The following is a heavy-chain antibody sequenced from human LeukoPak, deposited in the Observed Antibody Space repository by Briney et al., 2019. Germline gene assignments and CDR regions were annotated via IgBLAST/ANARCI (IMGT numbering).Heavy chain of an antibody. Sequence: NPGGSLRLSCAASGFTFSSYSMNWVRQAPGKGLEWVSSISSSSSYIYYADSVKGRFTISRDNAKNSLYLQMNSLRAEDTAVYYCARGDSTSCYVDYWGQGTLVTVSS. D-gene: IGHD2-2*01. CDR1: GFTFSSYS. V-gene: IGHV3-21*01. J-gene: IGHJ4*02. CDR3: ARGDSTSCYVDY. CDR2: ISSSSSYI.